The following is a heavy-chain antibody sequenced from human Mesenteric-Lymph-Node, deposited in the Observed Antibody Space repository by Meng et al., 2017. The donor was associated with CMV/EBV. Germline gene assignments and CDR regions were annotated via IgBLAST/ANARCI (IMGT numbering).Heavy chain of an antibody. D-gene: IGHD4-23*01. Sequence: GGSLRLSCAASGFDFSYYNMNWVRQAPGKGLEWVSYISTSGSTIYYADSVKGRFTISRDNAKNSLFLQMNSLRGEDTAVYYCARDGWANYGDNSMDVWGQGTTVTVSS. CDR1: GFDFSYYN. CDR2: ISTSGSTI. V-gene: IGHV3-48*04. CDR3: ARDGWANYGDNSMDV. J-gene: IGHJ6*02.